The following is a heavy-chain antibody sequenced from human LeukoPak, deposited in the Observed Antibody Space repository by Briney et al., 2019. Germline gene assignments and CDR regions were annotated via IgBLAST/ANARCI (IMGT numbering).Heavy chain of an antibody. CDR3: ARNGDSGGNVGFDY. D-gene: IGHD4-17*01. CDR2: TSSSGNNI. J-gene: IGHJ4*02. Sequence: PGGSLRLSCAASTLTFSSYAMNWVRQAPGKGLDWVSYTSSSGNNIYYADSVKGRFTISRDNAKNSLFLQMNSLRAEDTAVYYCARNGDSGGNVGFDYWGQGTLVTVSS. CDR1: TLTFSSYA. V-gene: IGHV3-48*03.